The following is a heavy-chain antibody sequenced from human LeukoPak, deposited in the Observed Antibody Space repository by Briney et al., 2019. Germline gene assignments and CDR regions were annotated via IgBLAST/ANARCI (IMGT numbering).Heavy chain of an antibody. J-gene: IGHJ4*02. CDR1: GGSISRYY. CDR3: ARHERIAVAGEEFDY. V-gene: IGHV4-59*01. CDR2: IHYSGST. Sequence: SETLSLTCTVSGGSISRYYWSWIRQPPGKGLEWIGDIHYSGSTNYNPSLKSRVTISVDTSRNQFSLNLSSVTAADTAVYYCARHERIAVAGEEFDYWGQGTLVTVSS. D-gene: IGHD6-19*01.